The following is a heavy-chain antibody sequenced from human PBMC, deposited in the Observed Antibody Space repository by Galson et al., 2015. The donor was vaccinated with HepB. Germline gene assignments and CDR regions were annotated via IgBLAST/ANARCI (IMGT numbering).Heavy chain of an antibody. Sequence: SLRLSCAASGFTFSNYGVHWVRQAPGKGLEWVAVISYDGSNKYYADSVKGRFTISRDHSKNTLYLPMNSLRAEDTALYYCAKDPYLYRALAGTMAGSDYWGQGTLVTVSS. CDR3: AKDPYLYRALAGTMAGSDY. CDR1: GFTFSNYG. D-gene: IGHD6-19*01. V-gene: IGHV3-30*18. CDR2: ISYDGSNK. J-gene: IGHJ4*02.